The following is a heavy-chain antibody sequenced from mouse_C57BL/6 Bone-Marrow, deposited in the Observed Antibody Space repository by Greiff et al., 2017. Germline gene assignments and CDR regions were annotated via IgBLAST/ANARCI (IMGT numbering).Heavy chain of an antibody. CDR3: ARRVAMDY. Sequence: EVQRVESGGGLVQPGGSLKLSCAASGFTFSDYYMYWVRQTPEKRLEWVAYISNGGGSTYYPDTVKGRFTISRDNAKNTLYLQMSRLKSEDTAMYYCARRVAMDYWGQGTSVTVSS. CDR2: ISNGGGST. J-gene: IGHJ4*01. CDR1: GFTFSDYY. V-gene: IGHV5-12*01.